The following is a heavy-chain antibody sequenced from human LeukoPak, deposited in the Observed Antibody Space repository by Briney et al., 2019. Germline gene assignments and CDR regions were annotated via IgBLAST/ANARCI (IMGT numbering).Heavy chain of an antibody. CDR1: GGSISSSSYY. Sequence: SETLSLTCTVSGGSISSSSYYWGWIRQPPGKGLEWIGSIYYSGSTYYNPSLKSRVNISVDTSKTQFSLKLSSVTAADTAVYYCARYFYGSGSYYNHWGQGTLVTVSS. D-gene: IGHD3-10*01. V-gene: IGHV4-39*01. CDR2: IYYSGST. CDR3: ARYFYGSGSYYNH. J-gene: IGHJ4*02.